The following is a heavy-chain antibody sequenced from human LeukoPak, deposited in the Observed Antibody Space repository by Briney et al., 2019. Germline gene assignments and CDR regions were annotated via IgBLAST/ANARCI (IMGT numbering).Heavy chain of an antibody. J-gene: IGHJ4*02. Sequence: GGPLRLSCAASGFTFSNAWMSWVRQAPGKGLEWVGRIESKTDGGTTDYAAPVKGRFTISRDDSKNTLYLQMNSLKTEDTAVYYCTTFLEGLYCSGGSCYHYWGQGTLVTVSS. CDR1: GFTFSNAW. V-gene: IGHV3-15*04. CDR2: IESKTDGGTT. CDR3: TTFLEGLYCSGGSCYHY. D-gene: IGHD2-15*01.